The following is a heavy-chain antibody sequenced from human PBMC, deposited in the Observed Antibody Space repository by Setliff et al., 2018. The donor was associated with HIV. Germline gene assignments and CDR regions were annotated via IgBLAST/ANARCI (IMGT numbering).Heavy chain of an antibody. CDR1: GFTFNNYA. CDR2: ISGDGVDT. J-gene: IGHJ3*02. CDR3: AKGYYYNSGGVRVRAFDI. D-gene: IGHD3-22*01. Sequence: GESLKISCAGSGFTFNNYAMSWVRQAPGKGLEWVSTISGDGVDTYYADSVQGRFTISRDNSKNTLYLQMNSLRAEDTAVYYCAKGYYYNSGGVRVRAFDIWGQGTMVTV. V-gene: IGHV3-23*01.